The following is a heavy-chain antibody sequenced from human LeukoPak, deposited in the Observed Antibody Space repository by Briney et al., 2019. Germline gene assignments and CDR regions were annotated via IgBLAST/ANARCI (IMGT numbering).Heavy chain of an antibody. D-gene: IGHD6-19*01. Sequence: ASVKVFCTASGYTFTGYYMHWVRQAPGQGLEWMGWINPNSGGTNYAQKFQGRVTMTRDTSISTAYMELSRLRSDETAVYYWARGQWPSDAFDIWGQGTMVTVSS. V-gene: IGHV1-2*02. CDR3: ARGQWPSDAFDI. CDR1: GYTFTGYY. CDR2: INPNSGGT. J-gene: IGHJ3*02.